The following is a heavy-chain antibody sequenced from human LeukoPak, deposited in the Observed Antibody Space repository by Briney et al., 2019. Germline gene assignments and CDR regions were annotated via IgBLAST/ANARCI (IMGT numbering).Heavy chain of an antibody. J-gene: IGHJ4*02. Sequence: GGSLRLSCAASGFTFSGSAMSWVRQAPGKGLEWVSTISGSGSSTYYADSVKGRFTISRDNSKNTLYLQMRSLRAEDTAVYYCAKLHNLNSDYWGQGTLVTVSS. V-gene: IGHV3-23*01. CDR3: AKLHNLNSDY. CDR2: ISGSGSST. D-gene: IGHD1-14*01. CDR1: GFTFSGSA.